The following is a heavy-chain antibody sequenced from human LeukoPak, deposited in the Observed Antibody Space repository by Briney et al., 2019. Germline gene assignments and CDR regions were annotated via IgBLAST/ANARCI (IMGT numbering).Heavy chain of an antibody. Sequence: PSETLSLTCTVSGGSISSYYRSWIRQPPGKGLEWIGEINHSGSTNYNPSLKGRVTISVDTSKNQFSLKLSSVTAADTAVYYCARVRRSSWPLDYWGQGTLVTVSS. CDR2: INHSGST. J-gene: IGHJ4*02. CDR1: GGSISSYY. CDR3: ARVRRSSWPLDY. V-gene: IGHV4-34*01. D-gene: IGHD6-13*01.